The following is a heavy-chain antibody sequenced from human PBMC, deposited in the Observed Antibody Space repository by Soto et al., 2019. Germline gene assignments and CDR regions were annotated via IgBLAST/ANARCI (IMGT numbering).Heavy chain of an antibody. J-gene: IGHJ6*02. CDR1: GGAFSSYY. D-gene: IGHD3-10*01. CDR3: ARGGTGSGSYYDYYYGMDV. Sequence: SEPLSLTCGVYGGAFSSYYWSWIRQPPGKGLEWIGYIYYSGSTNYNPSLKSRVTISVDTSKNQFSLKLSSVTAADTAVYYCARGGTGSGSYYDYYYGMDVWGQGTTVTVSS. CDR2: IYYSGST. V-gene: IGHV4-59*01.